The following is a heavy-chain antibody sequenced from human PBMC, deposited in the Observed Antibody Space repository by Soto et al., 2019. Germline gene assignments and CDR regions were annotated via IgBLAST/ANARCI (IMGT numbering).Heavy chain of an antibody. V-gene: IGHV1-18*01. J-gene: IGHJ5*02. CDR1: GYTFTSYG. CDR2: ISGYNGNT. D-gene: IGHD3-10*01. Sequence: QVHLVQSGAELKKPGASVKVSCKASGYTFTSYGISWVRQAPGQGLEWMGWISGYNGNTNYAQTLQGRVTMTRETSTRTAYMGLRSLRSADTAVYYCARALPEAANRAGVGAHNRFDPWAQGTLVTVSS. CDR3: ARALPEAANRAGVGAHNRFDP.